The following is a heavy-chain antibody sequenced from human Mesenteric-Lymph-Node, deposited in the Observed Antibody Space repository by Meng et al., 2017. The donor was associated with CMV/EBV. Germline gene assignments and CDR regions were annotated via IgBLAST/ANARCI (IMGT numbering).Heavy chain of an antibody. V-gene: IGHV4-39*01. CDR2: IYYSGST. CDR1: GGSISSSSYY. D-gene: IGHD6-19*01. Sequence: SETLSLTCTVSGGSISSSSYYWGWIRQPPGKGLEWIGSIYYSGSTYYNPSLKSRVTISVDTSKNQFSLKLSSVTAADTAVYYCASAPGGSWGIAVAYFDYWGQGTLVTVSS. J-gene: IGHJ4*02. CDR3: ASAPGGSWGIAVAYFDY.